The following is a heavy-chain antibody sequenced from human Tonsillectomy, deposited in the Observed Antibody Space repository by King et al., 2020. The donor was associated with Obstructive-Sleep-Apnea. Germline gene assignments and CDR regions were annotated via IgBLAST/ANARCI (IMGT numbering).Heavy chain of an antibody. J-gene: IGHJ6*02. Sequence: QLQESGPGLVKPSETLSLTCTVSGGSISSSSYYWGWIRQTPGTGLEWIWSIYNTGSTYYNPSLKSRVTISVDTSKNQFSLKLSSVTAADTAVYYCASFYDSSGYSGLYYYGMDVWGQGTTVTVS. CDR3: ASFYDSSGYSGLYYYGMDV. CDR2: IYNTGST. CDR1: GGSISSSSYY. D-gene: IGHD3-22*01. V-gene: IGHV4-39*07.